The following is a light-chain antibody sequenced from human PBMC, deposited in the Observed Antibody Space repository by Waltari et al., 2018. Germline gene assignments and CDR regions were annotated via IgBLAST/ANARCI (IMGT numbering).Light chain of an antibody. CDR1: QSVLSSSNNKNY. V-gene: IGKV4-1*01. CDR2: WAS. J-gene: IGKJ4*01. Sequence: DIVMTQSPDSLAVSLGERATINCKSSQSVLSSSNNKNYLAWYQQKPGQPPKLLIYWASTRESGVPDRFSGSGSGTDFTLTISSLQAEDVAVYYCQQYYSTLLTFGGGTKVEIK. CDR3: QQYYSTLLT.